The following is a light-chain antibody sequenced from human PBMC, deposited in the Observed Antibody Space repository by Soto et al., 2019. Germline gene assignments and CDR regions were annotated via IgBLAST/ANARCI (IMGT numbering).Light chain of an antibody. CDR3: CSYAGSYTWV. V-gene: IGLV2-11*01. CDR1: SSDVGAYKY. Sequence: QSALTQPRSVSGSPGQSVTISCTGTSSDVGAYKYVSWYQHYPGEAPIVMXYDVTQRPSGVPDRFSGTKSGNTASLTISGLQAEDEADYYCCSYAGSYTWVFGSGTKVTVL. J-gene: IGLJ1*01. CDR2: DVT.